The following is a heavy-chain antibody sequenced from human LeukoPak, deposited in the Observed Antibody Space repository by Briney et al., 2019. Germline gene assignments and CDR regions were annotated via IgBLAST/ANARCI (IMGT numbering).Heavy chain of an antibody. CDR1: GFTFSSYW. D-gene: IGHD3-3*01. CDR3: ARDGPPYYDFWSGYYGIDY. J-gene: IGHJ4*02. V-gene: IGHV3-7*01. Sequence: PGRSLRLSCAASGFTFSSYWMSWVRQAPGKGLEWVANIKQDGSEKYYVDSVKGRFTISRDNAKNSLYLQMNSLRAEDTAVYYCARDGPPYYDFWSGYYGIDYWGQGTLVTVSS. CDR2: IKQDGSEK.